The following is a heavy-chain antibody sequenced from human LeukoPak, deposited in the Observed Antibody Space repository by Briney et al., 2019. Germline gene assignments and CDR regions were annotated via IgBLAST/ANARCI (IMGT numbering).Heavy chain of an antibody. V-gene: IGHV3-30*03. CDR2: ISYDGSNK. D-gene: IGHD3-22*01. CDR1: GFTFSSYG. Sequence: PGGSLRLSCAASGFTFSSYGMHWVRQAPGKGLEWVAVISYDGSNKYYADSVKGRFTISRDNSKNTLYLQMNSLKTEDTAVYYCTTALYYYDSGVYYYLYWGQGTLVTVSS. CDR3: TTALYYYDSGVYYYLY. J-gene: IGHJ4*02.